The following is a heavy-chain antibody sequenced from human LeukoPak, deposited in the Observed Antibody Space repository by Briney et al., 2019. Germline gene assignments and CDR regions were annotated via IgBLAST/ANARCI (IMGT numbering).Heavy chain of an antibody. J-gene: IGHJ4*02. D-gene: IGHD3-3*01. CDR2: INHSGST. V-gene: IGHV4-34*01. Sequence: SETLSLTCAVYGGSFSGYYWSWIRQPPGKGLEWIGEINHSGSTNYNPSLKSRVTISVDTSKNQFSLKLSSVTAADTAVYYCARYKYYDFWSGYYQEYYFDYWGQGTLVTVSS. CDR1: GGSFSGYY. CDR3: ARYKYYDFWSGYYQEYYFDY.